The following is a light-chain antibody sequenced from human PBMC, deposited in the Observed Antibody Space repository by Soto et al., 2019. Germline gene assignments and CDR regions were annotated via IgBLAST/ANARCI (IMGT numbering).Light chain of an antibody. CDR1: QNIGRN. CDR3: QQYNSWPLT. J-gene: IGKJ4*01. CDR2: GAS. Sequence: EIVMTQSPATLSVSPGERATLSCSASQNIGRNLAWYQQKPGQAPRLLIYGASTRAAGIPVRFSGSGSGTEFTVTISSLQSEDFAVYYCQQYNSWPLTFGGGTKVEIK. V-gene: IGKV3-15*01.